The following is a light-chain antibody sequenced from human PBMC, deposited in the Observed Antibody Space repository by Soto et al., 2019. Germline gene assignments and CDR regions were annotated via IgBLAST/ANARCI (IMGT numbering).Light chain of an antibody. CDR2: GAS. V-gene: IGKV3-20*01. J-gene: IGKJ1*01. CDR3: QQYGDSPVT. CDR1: QSFSSSF. Sequence: EIVMTQSPATLSVSPGERATLSCRASQSFSSSFLAWYQRKPGQAPRLLIYGASSRTTGIPDRFSGSGSGTDFTLTISRLEPEDFAVYYCQQYGDSPVTFGQGTKVDIK.